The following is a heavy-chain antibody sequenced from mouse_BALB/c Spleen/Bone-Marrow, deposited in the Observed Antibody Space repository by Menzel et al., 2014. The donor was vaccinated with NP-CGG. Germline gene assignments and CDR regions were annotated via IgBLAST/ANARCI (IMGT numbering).Heavy chain of an antibody. Sequence: EVKLMESGGGLVQPGGSRKLSCAASGFTFSSFGMHWVRQAPEKGLEWVAYISSGSSTIYYADTVKGRFTISRDNPKNTLFLQMPSLRSEDTAMYYCARSPYDYAAMDYWGQGTSVTVSS. CDR1: GFTFSSFG. CDR3: ARSPYDYAAMDY. D-gene: IGHD2-4*01. J-gene: IGHJ4*01. CDR2: ISSGSSTI. V-gene: IGHV5-17*02.